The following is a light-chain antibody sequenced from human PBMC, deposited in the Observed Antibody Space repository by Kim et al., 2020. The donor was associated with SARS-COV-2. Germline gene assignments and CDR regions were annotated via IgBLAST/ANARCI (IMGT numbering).Light chain of an antibody. CDR2: YDR. J-gene: IGLJ2*01. CDR3: QVWDSSSDHVV. CDR1: NSGRKR. Sequence: APGKSAGSNRGGNNSGRKRVKGYQQEPGQSPGLVIEYDRDRPSRIPERFSGSNSGNTATLTISRVEAGDEADYYCQVWDSSSDHVVFGGGTQLTVL. V-gene: IGLV3-21*04.